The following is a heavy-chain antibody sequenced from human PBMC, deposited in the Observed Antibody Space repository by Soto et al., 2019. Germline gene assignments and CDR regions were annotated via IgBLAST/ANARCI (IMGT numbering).Heavy chain of an antibody. CDR3: ARGNATYDPRFVVVSLPIPFCDK. V-gene: IGHV4-34*01. J-gene: IGHJ4*02. CDR1: GGSFIGYY. Sequence: PSETLSLPCAVYGGSFIGYYWTWIRQPPGKGLVWIGEITHDGNTNNNPSLKSRVTFSVDTSKNQFSLMLNSVTAADTAIYYCARGNATYDPRFVVVSLPIPFCDKWGQGALVTVSS. D-gene: IGHD2-21*01. CDR2: ITHDGNT.